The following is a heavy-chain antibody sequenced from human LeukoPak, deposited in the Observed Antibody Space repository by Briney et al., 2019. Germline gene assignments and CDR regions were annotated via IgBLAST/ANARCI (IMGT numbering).Heavy chain of an antibody. Sequence: PSETLSLTCTVSGGSISNYYWSWIRQPPGKGLEWIGYISYSGNTNYNPSLKSRVTISVDTSKNQFSLKPSSVTAADTAVYYCARGRTYRSSSWFDPWGQGTLVTVSS. CDR1: GGSISNYY. V-gene: IGHV4-59*01. CDR3: ARGRTYRSSSWFDP. CDR2: ISYSGNT. D-gene: IGHD6-6*01. J-gene: IGHJ5*02.